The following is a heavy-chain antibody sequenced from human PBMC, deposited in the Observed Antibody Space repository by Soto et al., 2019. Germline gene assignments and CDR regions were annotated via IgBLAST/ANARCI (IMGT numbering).Heavy chain of an antibody. CDR2: IYYSGST. J-gene: IGHJ5*02. CDR3: ARVPSDYYDSSGYRPHYWFDP. CDR1: GGSISSGGYY. V-gene: IGHV4-31*03. Sequence: QVQLQESGPGLVKPSQTLSLTCTVSGGSISSGGYYWSWIRQHPGKGLEWIGYIYYSGSTYYNPSLKSRVTISVDTSKXXFXLXXSSVTAADTAVYYCARVPSDYYDSSGYRPHYWFDPWGQGTLVTVSS. D-gene: IGHD3-22*01.